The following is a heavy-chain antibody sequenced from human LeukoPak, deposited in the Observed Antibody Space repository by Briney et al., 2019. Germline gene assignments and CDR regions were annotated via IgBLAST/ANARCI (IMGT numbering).Heavy chain of an antibody. CDR1: GYTFTSCY. J-gene: IGHJ4*02. CDR2: INPSAGST. CDR3: ARGGCGDSAAPFDD. D-gene: IGHD2-21*02. Sequence: ASVKVSCKTSGYTFTSCYMHWVRQAPGQGLEWMGIINPSAGSTRYAQKFQGRVTMTTDTSTSTVYMELSSLRSEDTAVYYRARGGCGDSAAPFDDWGQGTLVPVSS. V-gene: IGHV1-46*01.